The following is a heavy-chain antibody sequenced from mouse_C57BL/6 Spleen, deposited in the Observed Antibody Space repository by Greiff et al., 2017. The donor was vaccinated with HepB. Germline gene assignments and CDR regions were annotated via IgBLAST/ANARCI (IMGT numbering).Heavy chain of an antibody. CDR2: INPGSGGT. CDR3: ARPDSSGSAWFAY. J-gene: IGHJ3*01. V-gene: IGHV1-54*01. CDR1: GYAFTNYL. Sequence: VQLKQSGAELVRPGTSVKVSCKASGYAFTNYLIEWVKQRPGQGLEWIGVINPGSGGTNYNEKFKGKATLTADKSSSTAYMQLSSLTSEDSAVYFCARPDSSGSAWFAYWGQGTLVTVSA. D-gene: IGHD3-2*02.